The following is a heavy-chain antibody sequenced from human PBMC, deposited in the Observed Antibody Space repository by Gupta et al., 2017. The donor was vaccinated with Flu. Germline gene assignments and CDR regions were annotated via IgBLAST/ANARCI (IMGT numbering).Heavy chain of an antibody. J-gene: IGHJ6*02. CDR2: ISGSGGST. Sequence: PGKGLEWVSAISGSGGSTYYADSVKGRLTISRDNSNNTLYLQMNSLRVEDTAVYYCAKGYNGYDSHYYYGMDVWGQGTTVTVSS. V-gene: IGHV3-23*01. D-gene: IGHD5-12*01. CDR3: AKGYNGYDSHYYYGMDV.